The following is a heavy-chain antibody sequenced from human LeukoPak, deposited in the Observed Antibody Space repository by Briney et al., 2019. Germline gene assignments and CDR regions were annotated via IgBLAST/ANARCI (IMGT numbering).Heavy chain of an antibody. V-gene: IGHV5-51*01. D-gene: IGHD6-19*01. CDR2: IYPGDSDT. CDR1: GYSFTSYW. J-gene: IGHJ4*02. Sequence: GESLKISCKGSGYSFTSYWIGWVRQVPGKGLEWMGIIYPGDSDTRYSPSFQGQVTISADKSISTAYLQWSSLKASDTAMYYCARLMSAYSSGWYRPFDYWGQGTLVTVSS. CDR3: ARLMSAYSSGWYRPFDY.